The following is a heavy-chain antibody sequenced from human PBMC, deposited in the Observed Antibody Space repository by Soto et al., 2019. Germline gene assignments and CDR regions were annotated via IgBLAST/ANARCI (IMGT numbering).Heavy chain of an antibody. CDR3: ARWSYLDY. CDR2: ISGSDGKT. J-gene: IGHJ4*02. Sequence: GGSLRLSCAASGCSFGSYALSWVRQAPGKGLEWVSTISGSDGKTFYADSVKGRFSISRDTSQNTLYLQMNSLRADDTAIYYCARWSYLDYWGQGTRVTVSS. D-gene: IGHD3-3*01. V-gene: IGHV3-23*01. CDR1: GCSFGSYA.